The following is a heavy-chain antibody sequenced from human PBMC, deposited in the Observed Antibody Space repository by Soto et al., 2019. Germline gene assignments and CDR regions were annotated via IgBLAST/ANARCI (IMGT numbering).Heavy chain of an antibody. J-gene: IGHJ4*02. CDR3: AREAQNYDFWSGYFSG. CDR1: GFTFSSYS. Sequence: GGSLRLSCAASGFTFSSYSMNWVRQAPGKGLEWVSYISSSSSTIYYADSMKGRFTISRDNAKNSLYLQMNSLRAEDTAVYYCAREAQNYDFWSGYFSGWGQGTLVTVSS. V-gene: IGHV3-48*01. D-gene: IGHD3-3*01. CDR2: ISSSSSTI.